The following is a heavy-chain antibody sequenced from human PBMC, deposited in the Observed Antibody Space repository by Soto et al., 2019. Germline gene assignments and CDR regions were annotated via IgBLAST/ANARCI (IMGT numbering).Heavy chain of an antibody. J-gene: IGHJ3*02. CDR2: INPATGAA. D-gene: IGHD3-3*01. CDR1: GYPVTAYY. V-gene: IGHV1-2*02. Sequence: QLHLVQSGAVVKKPGASVTVSCSASGYPVTAYYMHWVRQAPGRGLEWMGGINPATGAAKYTQTFQGRVTMTRDTSTRTVFMELSGLTSEDTAVFYRARGGGVGVAGSAAFDMWGQGTLVTVSS. CDR3: ARGGGVGVAGSAAFDM.